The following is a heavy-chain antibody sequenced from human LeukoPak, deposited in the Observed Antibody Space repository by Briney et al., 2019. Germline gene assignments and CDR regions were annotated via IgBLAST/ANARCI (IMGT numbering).Heavy chain of an antibody. Sequence: GGSLRLSCAASGFTFSSYAMSWVRQAPGKGLEWVSAISGSGGSTYYADSVKGRFTISRDNSKNTLYLQMNSLRAEDTGVYYCAKDSPYYYDSSGYPDAFDIWGQGTMVTVSS. V-gene: IGHV3-23*01. CDR2: ISGSGGST. D-gene: IGHD3-22*01. CDR3: AKDSPYYYDSSGYPDAFDI. CDR1: GFTFSSYA. J-gene: IGHJ3*02.